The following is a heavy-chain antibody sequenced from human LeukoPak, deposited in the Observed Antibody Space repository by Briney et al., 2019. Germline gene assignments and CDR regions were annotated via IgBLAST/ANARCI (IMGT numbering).Heavy chain of an antibody. CDR3: ARHGGSSWYTFDY. J-gene: IGHJ4*02. D-gene: IGHD6-13*01. CDR1: GYSFTSYW. CDR2: IFPGDSDT. Sequence: GESLKISCKGSGYSFTSYWIGWVRQMPGKGLEWMGIIFPGDSDTGYSPSFQGQVTISTDKSISTAYLQWSSLKASDTAMYYCARHGGSSWYTFDYWGQGTLVTVSS. V-gene: IGHV5-51*01.